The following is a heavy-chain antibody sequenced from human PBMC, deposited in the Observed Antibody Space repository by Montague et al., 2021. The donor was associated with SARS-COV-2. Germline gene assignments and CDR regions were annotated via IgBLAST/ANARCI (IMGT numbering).Heavy chain of an antibody. CDR1: GHSVSHDF. D-gene: IGHD1-26*01. Sequence: SDTLSLTCTVSGHSVSHDFWTWIRQPPGKGLEWIGYVYYSRSSSYNPSLRGRVSIAVDTSKNQFSLRLSTVTAADTAIYYCVRDPAPSGSGTFYDYWGQGTLVAVSS. V-gene: IGHV4-59*02. CDR3: VRDPAPSGSGTFYDY. J-gene: IGHJ4*02. CDR2: VYYSRSS.